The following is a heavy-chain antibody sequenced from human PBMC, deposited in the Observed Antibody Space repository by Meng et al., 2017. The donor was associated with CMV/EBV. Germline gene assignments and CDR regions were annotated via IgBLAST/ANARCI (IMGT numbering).Heavy chain of an antibody. Sequence: GGSLRFSCAASGFTFSSYSMNWVRQAPGKGLEWVSYISSSSSTIYYADSVKGRFTISRDNAKNSLYLQMNSLRAEDTAVYYCARDGEVGATLYYYYGMDVWGQGTTVTVSS. CDR1: GFTFSSYS. D-gene: IGHD1-26*01. J-gene: IGHJ6*02. CDR2: ISSSSSTI. CDR3: ARDGEVGATLYYYYGMDV. V-gene: IGHV3-48*04.